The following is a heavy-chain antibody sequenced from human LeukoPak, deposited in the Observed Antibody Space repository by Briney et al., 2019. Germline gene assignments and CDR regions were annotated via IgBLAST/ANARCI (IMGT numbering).Heavy chain of an antibody. CDR1: GGSISSYY. CDR3: ARDRHRYRGSNGDGDAFDI. D-gene: IGHD5-12*01. J-gene: IGHJ3*02. V-gene: IGHV4-59*12. CDR2: IYYSGST. Sequence: PSETLSLTCTVSGGSISSYYWSWIRQPPGKGLEWIGYIYYSGSTNYNPSLKSRVTISVDTSKNQFSLKLSSVTAADTAVYFCARDRHRYRGSNGDGDAFDIWGQGTKVTVSS.